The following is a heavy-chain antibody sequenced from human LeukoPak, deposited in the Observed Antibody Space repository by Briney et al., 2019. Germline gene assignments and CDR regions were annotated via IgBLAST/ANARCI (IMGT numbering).Heavy chain of an antibody. D-gene: IGHD2-2*01. CDR3: ARSGVPGAMTWFDP. CDR1: GYSFTTYW. J-gene: IGHJ5*02. V-gene: IGHV5-51*01. Sequence: GESLKISCKASGYSFTTYWIGWVRQMPGKGLEWMGIIYPGDSDTRYSPSFQGQVTISADKSINTAYLQWRSLKASDTAMYYCARSGVPGAMTWFDPWAREPWSPSPQ. CDR2: IYPGDSDT.